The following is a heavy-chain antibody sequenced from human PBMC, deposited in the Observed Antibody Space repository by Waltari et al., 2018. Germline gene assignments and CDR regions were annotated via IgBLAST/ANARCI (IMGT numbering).Heavy chain of an antibody. V-gene: IGHV3-21*01. CDR3: ARTSGLEPFDY. CDR1: GFTFSSYS. CDR2: ISSSSNYI. J-gene: IGHJ4*02. Sequence: EVQLVESGGGLVKPGGSLRLSCAASGFTFSSYSMNWVRQAPGKGLEWVSSISSSSNYIYYADSVKGRFTISRDNAKNSLYLQMNSLRAEDTAVYYCARTSGLEPFDYWGQGTLVTVSS. D-gene: IGHD1-1*01.